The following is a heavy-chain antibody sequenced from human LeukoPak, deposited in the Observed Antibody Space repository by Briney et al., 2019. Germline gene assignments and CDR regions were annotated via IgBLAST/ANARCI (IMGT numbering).Heavy chain of an antibody. Sequence: PGGSLRLSCAASGFTFSSYWMSWVRQAPGKGLEWVAVISYDGSNKYYADSVKGRFTISRDNSKNTLYLQMNSLRAEDTAVYYCARDRGRDGYKAGLFDYWGQGTLVTVSS. J-gene: IGHJ4*02. CDR1: GFTFSSYW. CDR2: ISYDGSNK. CDR3: ARDRGRDGYKAGLFDY. D-gene: IGHD5-24*01. V-gene: IGHV3-30*03.